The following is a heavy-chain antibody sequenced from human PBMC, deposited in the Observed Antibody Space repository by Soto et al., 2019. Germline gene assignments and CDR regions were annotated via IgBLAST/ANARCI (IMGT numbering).Heavy chain of an antibody. CDR3: AKAYSVAIGKVAYAPGMDG. D-gene: IGHD6-13*01. Sequence: SLRLSCAASGFNFADYAMHWVRQAPGRGLEWVSLIIWDGSSIYYADSVKGRFTISRDNSKNSLYLQMNNLRPEDTALYYCAKAYSVAIGKVAYAPGMDGWGQGTTVTVSS. J-gene: IGHJ6*02. V-gene: IGHV3-43*01. CDR1: GFNFADYA. CDR2: IIWDGSSI.